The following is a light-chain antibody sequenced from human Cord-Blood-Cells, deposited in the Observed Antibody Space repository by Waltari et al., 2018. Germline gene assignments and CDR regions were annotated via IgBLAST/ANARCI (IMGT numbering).Light chain of an antibody. CDR2: EVS. CDR1: SSDVGGYNY. J-gene: IGLJ1*01. V-gene: IGLV2-8*01. CDR3: SAYAGSNNFV. Sequence: QSALTQPPSASGSPGQSVTISCTGTSSDVGGYNYVSWYQQHPGKAPKLMIYEVSKRPSGVPDLFSGYKSGNTASLTVSGLQAEEEADYYCSAYAGSNNFVFGTGTKVTVL.